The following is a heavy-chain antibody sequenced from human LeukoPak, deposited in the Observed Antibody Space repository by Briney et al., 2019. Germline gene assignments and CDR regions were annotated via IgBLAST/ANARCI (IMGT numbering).Heavy chain of an antibody. CDR2: IRYDGSNK. CDR1: GFTFSSYA. Sequence: GESLRLSCAASGFTFSSYAMGWVRQAPGKGLEWVAFIRYDGSNKYYADSVKGRFTISKDNSKNTLYMQMNSLRAEDTAVYYCAKDQYRYCSSTSCHVIDYWGQGTLVTVSS. CDR3: AKDQYRYCSSTSCHVIDY. J-gene: IGHJ4*02. D-gene: IGHD2-2*01. V-gene: IGHV3-30*02.